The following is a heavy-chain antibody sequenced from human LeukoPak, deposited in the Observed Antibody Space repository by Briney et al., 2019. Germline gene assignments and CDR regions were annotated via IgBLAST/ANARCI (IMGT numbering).Heavy chain of an antibody. CDR1: GYTFTSYY. Sequence: ASVKVSCKASGYTFTSYYMHWVRQAPGQGLEWMGIINPSGGSTSYAQKFQGRVTMTRDTSTSTVYMELSSLRSEDTAVYYCAREAATHTPYYYYYYMDVWGKGTTVTVSS. D-gene: IGHD2-15*01. V-gene: IGHV1-46*01. J-gene: IGHJ6*03. CDR3: AREAATHTPYYYYYYMDV. CDR2: INPSGGST.